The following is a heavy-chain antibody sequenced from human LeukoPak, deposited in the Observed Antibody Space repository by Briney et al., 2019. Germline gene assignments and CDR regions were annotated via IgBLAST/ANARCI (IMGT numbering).Heavy chain of an antibody. D-gene: IGHD3-22*01. J-gene: IGHJ4*02. CDR3: ARENSSGPDY. CDR2: IYYSGST. V-gene: IGHV4-31*03. Sequence: SETLSLTCTVSGGSISSGGYYWSCIRQHPGKGLERIGYIYYSGSTYHNPSLKSRVTISVDTSKNQFSLKLSSVTAADTAVYYCARENSSGPDYWGQGTLVTVSS. CDR1: GGSISSGGYY.